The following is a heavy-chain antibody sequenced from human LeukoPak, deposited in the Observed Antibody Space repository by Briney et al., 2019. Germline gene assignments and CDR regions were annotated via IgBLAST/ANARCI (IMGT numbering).Heavy chain of an antibody. CDR3: ARVLFGYYGVDV. V-gene: IGHV3-21*01. Sequence: GGSLRLSCAASGFTFSTYSMNWVRQAPGKGLEWVSSISGSSDYIFYTDSVKGRFTMSRDNAKNSLYLQMNSLRAEDTAVYYCARVLFGYYGVDVWGQGTTVTVSS. CDR2: ISGSSDYI. CDR1: GFTFSTYS. J-gene: IGHJ6*02. D-gene: IGHD3-3*01.